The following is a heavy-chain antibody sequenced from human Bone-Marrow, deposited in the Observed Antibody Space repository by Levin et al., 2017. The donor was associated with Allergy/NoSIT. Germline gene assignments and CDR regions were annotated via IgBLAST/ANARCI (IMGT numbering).Heavy chain of an antibody. D-gene: IGHD1-20*01. Sequence: GESLKISCAASGFTFSSYGMHWVRQAPGKGLEWVAVIWYDGSNKYYADSVKGRFTISRDNSKNTLYLQMNSLRAEDTAVYYCLCGDYQLLNLLGPYNWNDVGGRWGQGTLVTVSS. J-gene: IGHJ4*02. CDR2: IWYDGSNK. V-gene: IGHV3-33*01. CDR1: GFTFSSYG. CDR3: LCGDYQLLNLLGPYNWNDVGGR.